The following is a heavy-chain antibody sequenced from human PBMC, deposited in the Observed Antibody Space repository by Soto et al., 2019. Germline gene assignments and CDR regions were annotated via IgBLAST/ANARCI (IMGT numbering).Heavy chain of an antibody. CDR1: GASTVSHYH. CDR3: ALALGPTTGLDY. Sequence: QVQLQESGPGLVKPSQTLSLTCSVSGASTVSHYHWTWIRQPPGKGLEWMGYIFNSGTTFYNPSRTSRLSISMDTSGNHFSLELTSVTAADTAVYSCALALGPTTGLDYWGPGTLVTVS. D-gene: IGHD1-26*01. J-gene: IGHJ4*02. CDR2: IFNSGTT. V-gene: IGHV4-31*02.